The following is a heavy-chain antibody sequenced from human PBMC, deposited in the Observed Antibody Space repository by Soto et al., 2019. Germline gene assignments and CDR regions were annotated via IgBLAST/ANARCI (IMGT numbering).Heavy chain of an antibody. CDR1: GYTFTSYD. D-gene: IGHD3-10*01. Sequence: ASVKVSCKASGYTFTSYDINWVRQATGQGLEWMGWMNPNSGNTGYAQKFQGRVTMTRNTSISTAYMELSSLRSEDTAVYYCARAMSRGGRKEIDYWGQGTLVTVSS. J-gene: IGHJ4*02. CDR3: ARAMSRGGRKEIDY. V-gene: IGHV1-8*01. CDR2: MNPNSGNT.